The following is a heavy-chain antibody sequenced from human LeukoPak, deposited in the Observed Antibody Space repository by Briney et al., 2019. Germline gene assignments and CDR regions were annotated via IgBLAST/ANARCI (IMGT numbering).Heavy chain of an antibody. Sequence: SETLSLTCTVSGGSISSGSYYWSWIRQPAGKGLEWIGRIYTSGSTNYNPSLKSRVTISVDTSKNQFSLKLSSVTAADTAVYYCAREDYYDNWFDPWAREPWSPSPQ. CDR3: AREDYYDNWFDP. J-gene: IGHJ5*02. CDR2: IYTSGST. V-gene: IGHV4-61*02. CDR1: GGSISSGSYY. D-gene: IGHD3-22*01.